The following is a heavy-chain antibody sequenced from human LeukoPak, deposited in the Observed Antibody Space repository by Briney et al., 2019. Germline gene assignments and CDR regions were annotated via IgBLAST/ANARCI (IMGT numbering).Heavy chain of an antibody. CDR1: GFTFSSYG. CDR3: AKDDYGDWAAHF. Sequence: GGSLRLSCAASGFTFSSYGMSWVRQAQGKGLEWVSAISGSGGSTYYADSVKGRFTISRDNSKNTLSLQMNSLRTEDTTVYYCAKDDYGDWAAHFWGQGTLVTDSS. J-gene: IGHJ4*02. D-gene: IGHD4-17*01. CDR2: ISGSGGST. V-gene: IGHV3-23*01.